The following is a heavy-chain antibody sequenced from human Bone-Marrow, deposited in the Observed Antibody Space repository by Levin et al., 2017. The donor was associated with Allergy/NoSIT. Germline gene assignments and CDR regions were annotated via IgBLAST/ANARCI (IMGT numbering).Heavy chain of an antibody. V-gene: IGHV5-51*01. D-gene: IGHD5-18*01. CDR3: ARHQGATAMRPGDYYYYFYGMDV. Sequence: KVSCQGSGYSFSTTWIGWVRQMPGKGLEWMGIICPDDSMTRDNPSFEGQITISADKSINTAYLHFSSLQASDTATYYCARHQGATAMRPGDYYYYFYGMDVWGQGTTVTVSS. CDR1: GYSFSTTW. CDR2: ICPDDSMT. J-gene: IGHJ6*02.